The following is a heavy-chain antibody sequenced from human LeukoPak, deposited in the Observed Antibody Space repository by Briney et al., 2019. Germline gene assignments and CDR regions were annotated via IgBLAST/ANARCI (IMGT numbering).Heavy chain of an antibody. D-gene: IGHD6-6*01. V-gene: IGHV3-53*01. Sequence: GSLRLSCAASGFTVSSDYMSWVRQAPGKGLEWVSVIYAGGTTYYADFVKGRFTISRDKSKNTLYLQMNSLRAEDTAVYYCARGRPGYYFEHWGQGTLVTVSS. CDR2: IYAGGTT. CDR1: GFTVSSDY. CDR3: ARGRPGYYFEH. J-gene: IGHJ4*02.